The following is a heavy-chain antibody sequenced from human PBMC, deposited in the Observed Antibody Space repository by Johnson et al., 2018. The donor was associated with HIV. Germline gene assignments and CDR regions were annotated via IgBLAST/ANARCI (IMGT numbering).Heavy chain of an antibody. J-gene: IGHJ3*02. V-gene: IGHV3-23*04. Sequence: VQLVESGGGLVQPGGSLRLSCAASGFTFSSYALSWVRQAPGKGLAWVSAISGSGGSTYYADPVKGRFHLSRDNSKNTLYLQMKSLRAEDTALYYCANWGPSTDDGDAFDIWGQGTMVTVSS. CDR3: ANWGPSTDDGDAFDI. CDR2: ISGSGGST. CDR1: GFTFSSYA. D-gene: IGHD7-27*01.